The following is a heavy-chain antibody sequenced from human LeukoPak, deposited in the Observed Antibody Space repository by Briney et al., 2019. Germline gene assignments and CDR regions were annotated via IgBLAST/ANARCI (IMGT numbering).Heavy chain of an antibody. Sequence: ASVKVSCKASGYTFTSCGVNWVRQAPGQGLEGMGWINPYNGDTSYAHNVQGRLNITTDTATTTAYMELRSLTSDDTATYFCVRDPGEQLAIVPHFDFWGLGTPVTV. J-gene: IGHJ4*02. CDR2: INPYNGDT. V-gene: IGHV1-18*01. CDR1: GYTFTSCG. CDR3: VRDPGEQLAIVPHFDF. D-gene: IGHD6-13*01.